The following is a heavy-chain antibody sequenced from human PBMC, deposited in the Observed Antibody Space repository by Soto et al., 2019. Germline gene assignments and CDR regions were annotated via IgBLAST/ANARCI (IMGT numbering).Heavy chain of an antibody. J-gene: IGHJ4*02. CDR1: GYSFTSYW. Sequence: GESLKISCKGSGYSFTSYWIGWVRQMPGKGLEWMGIIYPGDSDTRYSPSFQGQVTISADKSISTAYLQWSSLNASDTAMYYCAISYYYDSSGYYDPFDYWGQGTLVTVSS. CDR2: IYPGDSDT. D-gene: IGHD3-22*01. V-gene: IGHV5-51*01. CDR3: AISYYYDSSGYYDPFDY.